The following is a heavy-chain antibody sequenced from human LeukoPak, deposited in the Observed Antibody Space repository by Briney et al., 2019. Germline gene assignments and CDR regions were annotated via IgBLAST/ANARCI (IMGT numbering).Heavy chain of an antibody. J-gene: IGHJ4*02. V-gene: IGHV3-23*01. CDR1: GFTFSNYA. D-gene: IGHD3-10*01. Sequence: HPGGSLTLSCSVSGFTFSNYAMHWVRQAPGKGLEWVSLISGGSGNIYYVDSVKGRFTISRDNSKNTLYVQMTSLRAEDTAIYYCAKGSDYYGSVTSKKTDWGQGTLVTVSS. CDR3: AKGSDYYGSVTSKKTD. CDR2: ISGGSGNI.